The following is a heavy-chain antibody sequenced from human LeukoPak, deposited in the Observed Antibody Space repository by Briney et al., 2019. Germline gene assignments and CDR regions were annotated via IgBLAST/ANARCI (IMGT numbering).Heavy chain of an antibody. CDR1: GYTFTSYG. V-gene: IGHV1-3*01. CDR3: ATRGVKVSNAFDF. J-gene: IGHJ3*01. D-gene: IGHD3-10*01. Sequence: ASVKVSCKTSGYTFTSYGMHWVRQAPGQRLEWMGWINGGNGDAKYSQKFQGRVTIIRDTSASTAFMELSSLRSEDTAIYYCATRGVKVSNAFDFWGQGTMVTVSS. CDR2: INGGNGDA.